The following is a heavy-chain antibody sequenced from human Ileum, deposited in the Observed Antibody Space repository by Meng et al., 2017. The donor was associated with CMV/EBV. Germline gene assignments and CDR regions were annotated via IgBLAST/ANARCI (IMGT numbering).Heavy chain of an antibody. CDR1: GFSITSGYY. CDR2: VFHSGAT. CDR3: ARSRSSSQYLDF. D-gene: IGHD6-13*01. Sequence: SETLSLTCNVSGFSITSGYYWDWIRQASGKGLEWIGYVFHSGATYYNPSLTSRVTISVDTSRNQFALNVTSVTAADTAIYYCARSRSSSQYLDFWGQGGLVTVSS. J-gene: IGHJ4*02. V-gene: IGHV4-38-2*02.